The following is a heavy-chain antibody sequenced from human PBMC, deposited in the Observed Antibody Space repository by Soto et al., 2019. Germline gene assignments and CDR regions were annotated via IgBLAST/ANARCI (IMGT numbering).Heavy chain of an antibody. D-gene: IGHD4-4*01. CDR2: IYHSGST. Sequence: PSETLSLTCTVSGGSISSGRYSWTWIRRPPGKGLEWIGSIYHSGSTDYNPSFKSRVTLSRDTSNNQFSLRLNSVAAADTAVYYCDRDLRYSLYDGWFDTWGKGILLNVSS. CDR1: GGSISSGRYS. CDR3: DRDLRYSLYDGWFDT. J-gene: IGHJ5*02. V-gene: IGHV4-30-2*01.